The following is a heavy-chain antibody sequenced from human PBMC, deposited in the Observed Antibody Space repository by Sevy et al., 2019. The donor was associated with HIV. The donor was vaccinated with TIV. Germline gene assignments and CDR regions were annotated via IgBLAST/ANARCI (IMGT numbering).Heavy chain of an antibody. Sequence: SETLSLTCTVSTGSISSANYYWSWIRQTPGKGLEWIGYIYYSGSTYYNPSLKSRVTISIDTSKNQFSLKLSSVTAADTAVYYCARDNSDSSAYLDYWGQGTLVTVSS. CDR3: ARDNSDSSAYLDY. D-gene: IGHD3-22*01. V-gene: IGHV4-30-4*01. CDR1: TGSISSANYY. J-gene: IGHJ4*02. CDR2: IYYSGST.